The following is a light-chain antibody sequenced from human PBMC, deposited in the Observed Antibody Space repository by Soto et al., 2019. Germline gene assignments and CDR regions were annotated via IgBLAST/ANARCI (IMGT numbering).Light chain of an antibody. V-gene: IGKV3-20*01. CDR3: ERYGGSPPT. CDR1: QSVSCNY. J-gene: IGKJ1*01. CDR2: GAS. Sequence: EIVLTQSPGTLSSSPGERATLSCRASQSVSCNYLAWYQRKPGQAPSLLIYGASNRATDIPYRFIGSGSGTVFALTITRVEPDDFAMYYCERYGGSPPTFGLGTKVEIK.